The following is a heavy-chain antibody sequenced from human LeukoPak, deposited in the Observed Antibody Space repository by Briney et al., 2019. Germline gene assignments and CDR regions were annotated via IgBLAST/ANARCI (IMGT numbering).Heavy chain of an antibody. J-gene: IGHJ4*02. V-gene: IGHV1-18*01. Sequence: GASVKVSCKASGYTFTTYGISWVRQAPGQGLEWMGWISAYNGNRNYAQKLQGRVTMTTDTSTSTAYMELRSLRSDDTAVYYCAREYCSSTSCYGVDYWGQGTLVTVSS. CDR2: ISAYNGNR. D-gene: IGHD2-2*01. CDR3: AREYCSSTSCYGVDY. CDR1: GYTFTTYG.